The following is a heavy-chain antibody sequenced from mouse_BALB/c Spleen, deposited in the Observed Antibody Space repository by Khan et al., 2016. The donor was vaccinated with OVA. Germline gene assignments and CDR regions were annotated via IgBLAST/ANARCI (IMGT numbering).Heavy chain of an antibody. J-gene: IGHJ2*01. CDR2: INPHIGET. D-gene: IGHD1-1*01. CDR1: GYSFTGYF. V-gene: IGHV1-20*02. CDR3: TRIYRSDFDY. Sequence: EVQLQESGPELVRPGASVKISCKASGYSFTGYFMNWVMQSHGKSLEWIGRINPHIGETFYHQRFQDKATLTVDESSNTAHMELRSLASEDSAVDYCTRIYRSDFDYWGQGTTLTVSS.